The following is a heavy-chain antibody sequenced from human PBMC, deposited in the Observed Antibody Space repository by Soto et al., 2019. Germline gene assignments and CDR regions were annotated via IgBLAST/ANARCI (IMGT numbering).Heavy chain of an antibody. CDR2: ISNSRSNI. V-gene: IGHV3-21*01. Sequence: GGSLRLSCAASGFSFSTYGMHWVRQAPGKGLEWVSFISNSRSNIYYADSVKGRFTISRDNAKNSLYLQMNSLRAEDTAVYYCATGEYYYDSSGYYYCWGQGTLVTVSS. D-gene: IGHD3-22*01. CDR3: ATGEYYYDSSGYYYC. J-gene: IGHJ4*02. CDR1: GFSFSTYG.